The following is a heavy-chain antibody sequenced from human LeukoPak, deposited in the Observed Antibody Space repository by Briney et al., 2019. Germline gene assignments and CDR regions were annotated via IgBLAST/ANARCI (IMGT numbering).Heavy chain of an antibody. CDR3: AGAAYSGGWNI. CDR2: IIPIFGTA. V-gene: IGHV1-69*13. Sequence: SVKVSCKASGGTFSSYAMSWVGQAHGQGLEWMGGIIPIFGTAQYAQKFQGRVTITADESTSTAYMELSSLRAEDTAVYFCAGAAYSGGWNIWGQGTRVTVPS. CDR1: GGTFSSYA. J-gene: IGHJ3*02. D-gene: IGHD6-19*01.